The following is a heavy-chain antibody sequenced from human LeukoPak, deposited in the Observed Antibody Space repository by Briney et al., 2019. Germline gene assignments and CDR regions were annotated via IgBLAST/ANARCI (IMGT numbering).Heavy chain of an antibody. CDR2: ISAYNGNT. CDR3: ARATPWYYYDSSGYLDY. Sequence: ASVKVSCKASGYTFTSYGISWVRQAPGQGLEWMGWISAYNGNTNYAQKLQGRVTMTTDTSTSTAYMELRSLRSDDTAVYYCARATPWYYYDSSGYLDYWGQGTLVTVSS. CDR1: GYTFTSYG. V-gene: IGHV1-18*01. D-gene: IGHD3-22*01. J-gene: IGHJ4*02.